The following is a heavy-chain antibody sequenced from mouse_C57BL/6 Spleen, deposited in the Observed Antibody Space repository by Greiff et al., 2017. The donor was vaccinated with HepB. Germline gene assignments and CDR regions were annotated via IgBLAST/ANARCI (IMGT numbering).Heavy chain of an antibody. D-gene: IGHD1-1*02. J-gene: IGHJ4*01. CDR2: ISDGGSYT. Sequence: EVKLMESGGGLVKPGGSLKLSCAASGFTFSSYAMSWVRQTPEKRLEWVATISDGGSYTYYPDNVKGRFTISRDNAKNNRYLQMSHLKSEDTAMYYCARGSGAMDYWGQGTSVTVSS. CDR3: ARGSGAMDY. V-gene: IGHV5-4*03. CDR1: GFTFSSYA.